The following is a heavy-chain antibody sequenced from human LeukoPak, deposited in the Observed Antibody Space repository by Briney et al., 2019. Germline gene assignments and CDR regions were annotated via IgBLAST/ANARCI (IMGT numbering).Heavy chain of an antibody. CDR1: GFSFSSYE. CDR3: SGQYSSSSVVDY. V-gene: IGHV3-48*03. CDR2: TSSSGSIT. D-gene: IGHD6-6*01. J-gene: IGHJ4*02. Sequence: GGSLRLSCAASGFSFSSYEMNWVRQAPGKGLEWVSYTSSSGSITYSADSVKGRFTISRDNANNSLYLQMNSPRAEDTAIYYCSGQYSSSSVVDYWGQGTLVTVSS.